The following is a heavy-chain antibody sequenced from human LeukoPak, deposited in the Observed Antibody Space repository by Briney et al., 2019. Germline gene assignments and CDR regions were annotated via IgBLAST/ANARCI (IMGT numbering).Heavy chain of an antibody. Sequence: GGSLRLSCAASGFTFTTYAMSWVRQAPGKGLVWVSRINSDGSSTTYADSVKGRFTISRDNAKNTLYLQMNSLRAEDTAVYYCARKAGGSGSRAFDIWGQGTMVTVS. CDR2: INSDGSST. J-gene: IGHJ3*02. V-gene: IGHV3-74*01. CDR1: GFTFTTYA. CDR3: ARKAGGSGSRAFDI. D-gene: IGHD3-10*01.